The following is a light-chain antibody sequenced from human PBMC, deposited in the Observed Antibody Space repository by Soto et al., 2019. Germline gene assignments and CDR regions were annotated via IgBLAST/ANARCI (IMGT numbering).Light chain of an antibody. J-gene: IGLJ2*01. CDR2: DNN. CDR3: QSFDTSLSGFVV. V-gene: IGLV1-40*01. CDR1: SSNIGAGYD. Sequence: QAVLTQPPSMSGAPGQRVTISCTGSSSNIGAGYDVPWYQQHPGTAPKLLIFDNNNRPSGVPDRFSGSKSDTSASLAITGLQAEDEADYDCQSFDTSLSGFVVFGGGTKLTVL.